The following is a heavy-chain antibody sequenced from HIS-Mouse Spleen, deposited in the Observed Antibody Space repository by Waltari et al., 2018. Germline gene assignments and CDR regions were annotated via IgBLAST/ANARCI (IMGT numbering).Heavy chain of an antibody. Sequence: EVQLLESGGGLVQPGGSLRLSCAASGFTFSSYAMSWVRQAPGKGLEWVSAISGGGGSTYYADSVKGRFTISRDNAKNSLYLQMNSLRAEDTAVYYCARVGPPGIAAAARGYYFDYWGQGTLVTVSS. J-gene: IGHJ4*02. V-gene: IGHV3-23*01. CDR3: ARVGPPGIAAAARGYYFDY. CDR1: GFTFSSYA. CDR2: ISGGGGST. D-gene: IGHD6-13*01.